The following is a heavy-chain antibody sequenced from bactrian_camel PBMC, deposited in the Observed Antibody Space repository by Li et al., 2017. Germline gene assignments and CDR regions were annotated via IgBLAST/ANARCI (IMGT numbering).Heavy chain of an antibody. V-gene: IGHV3S1*01. J-gene: IGHJ4*01. CDR3: AARRAAFGEVTY. CDR1: RYLRNAVC. CDR2: LYTADLST. Sequence: QLVESGGGSVQAGGSLRLSCEAARYLRNAVCVGWFRQAPEKEREGVAALYTADLSTYYADSVKGRFTISRDNTTDTLYLQMNVLRPEDSANYYCAARRAAFGEVTYWGRGTQVTVS. D-gene: IGHD1*01.